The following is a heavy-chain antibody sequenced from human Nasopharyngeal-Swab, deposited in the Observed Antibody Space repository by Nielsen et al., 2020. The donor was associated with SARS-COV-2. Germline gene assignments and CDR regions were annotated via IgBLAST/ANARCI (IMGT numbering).Heavy chain of an antibody. CDR1: GGSFSGYY. Sequence: SETLSLTCAVYGGSFSGYYWSWIRQPPGKGLEWIGYIYYGGSTSYNPSLKSRVTISVDTSKNQFFLKLSSVTAADTAVYYCARDLLYGDFYYYYGMDVWGQGTTVTVSS. CDR2: IYYGGST. CDR3: ARDLLYGDFYYYYGMDV. V-gene: IGHV4-59*01. D-gene: IGHD4-17*01. J-gene: IGHJ6*02.